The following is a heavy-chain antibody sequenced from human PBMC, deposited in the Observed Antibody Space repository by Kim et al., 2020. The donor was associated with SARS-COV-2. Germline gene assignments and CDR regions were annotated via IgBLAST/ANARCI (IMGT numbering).Heavy chain of an antibody. CDR3: ARQFNSRFDS. V-gene: IGHV6-1*01. Sequence: NDYARSGKSRITISPDTSKNQFSLHLNSVTPEDTAVYYCARQFNSRFDSWGQGTLVTVSS. CDR2: N. J-gene: IGHJ4*02. D-gene: IGHD3-22*01.